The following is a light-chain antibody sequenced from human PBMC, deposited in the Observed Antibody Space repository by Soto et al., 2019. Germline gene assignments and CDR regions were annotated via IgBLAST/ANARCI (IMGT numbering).Light chain of an antibody. CDR1: QSVSSN. CDR2: GAS. CDR3: QQYNYWPYT. Sequence: EIVMTQSPATLSVSPGERATLSCRASQSVSSNLAWYQQKPGQAPRLLISGASTRATGIQARFSGSGSGTESTLTISSLQSEDFVVYYCQQYNYWPYTFGQGTKLEIK. V-gene: IGKV3-15*01. J-gene: IGKJ2*01.